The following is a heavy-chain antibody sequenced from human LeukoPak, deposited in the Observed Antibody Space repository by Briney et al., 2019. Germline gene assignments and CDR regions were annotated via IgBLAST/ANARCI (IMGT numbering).Heavy chain of an antibody. CDR3: AKDISRRSAGIDY. CDR2: ISWNSGSI. D-gene: IGHD6-13*01. Sequence: GRSLRLSCAASGFTFDDYAMHWVRQAPGKGLEWVSGISWNSGSIGYADSVKGRFTISRDNAKNSLYLQMNSLRAEATALYYCAKDISRRSAGIDYWGQGTLVTVSS. CDR1: GFTFDDYA. J-gene: IGHJ4*02. V-gene: IGHV3-9*01.